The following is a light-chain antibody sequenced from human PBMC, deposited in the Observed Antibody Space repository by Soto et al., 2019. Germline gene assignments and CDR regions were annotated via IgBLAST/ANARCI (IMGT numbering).Light chain of an antibody. CDR3: LLYYSETVV. V-gene: IGLV7-46*01. CDR1: TGAVTSGHY. J-gene: IGLJ2*01. CDR2: DTS. Sequence: VVTQEPSLIVSPGGTVTLTCGSSTGAVTSGHYPHWFQQKPDQAPRTLIYDTSIKHSWTPARFSGSLLGGKAALTLSGAQPADEADYYCLLYYSETVVFGGGTKLTVL.